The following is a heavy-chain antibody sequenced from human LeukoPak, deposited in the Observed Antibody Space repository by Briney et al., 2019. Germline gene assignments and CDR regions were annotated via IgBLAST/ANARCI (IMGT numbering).Heavy chain of an antibody. Sequence: ASVKVSCKASGYTFTSYAMNWVRQAPGQGLEWMGWINTNTGNPTYAQGFTGRFVFSLDTSVSTAYLQISSLKAEDTAVYYCARAIPGTYSSSWYGGYYYYYGMDVWGQGTTVTVSS. V-gene: IGHV7-4-1*02. CDR3: ARAIPGTYSSSWYGGYYYYYGMDV. J-gene: IGHJ6*02. CDR1: GYTFTSYA. CDR2: INTNTGNP. D-gene: IGHD6-13*01.